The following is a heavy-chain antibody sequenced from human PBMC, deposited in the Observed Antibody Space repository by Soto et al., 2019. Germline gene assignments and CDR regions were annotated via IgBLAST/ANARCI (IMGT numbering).Heavy chain of an antibody. CDR3: ARQIAVAALGSWFDP. CDR1: GGSISSYY. D-gene: IGHD6-19*01. Sequence: SETLSLTCTVSGGSISSYYWSWIRQPPGKGLEWIGYIYYSGSTNYNPSLKSRVTISVDTSKNQFSLKLSSVTAADTAVYYCARQIAVAALGSWFDPWGQGTLVTVSS. CDR2: IYYSGST. J-gene: IGHJ5*02. V-gene: IGHV4-59*08.